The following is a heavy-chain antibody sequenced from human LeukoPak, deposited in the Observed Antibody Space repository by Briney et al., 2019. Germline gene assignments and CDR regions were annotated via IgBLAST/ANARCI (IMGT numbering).Heavy chain of an antibody. CDR2: IKEDGREK. D-gene: IGHD2-8*02. Sequence: GGSLRLSCKASGFTFTTYYMSWVRQTPGKGLEWVAHIKEDGREKVYVDSVKGRFTSSRDNANNSLYLQMNSLRAEDTAVYYCARDRGYCTGGICYTVLDYWGQGTLVTVSS. CDR1: GFTFTTYY. CDR3: ARDRGYCTGGICYTVLDY. J-gene: IGHJ4*02. V-gene: IGHV3-7*01.